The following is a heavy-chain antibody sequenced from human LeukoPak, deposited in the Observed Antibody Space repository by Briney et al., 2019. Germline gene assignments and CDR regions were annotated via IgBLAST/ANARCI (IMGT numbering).Heavy chain of an antibody. CDR2: FDPEDGET. D-gene: IGHD3-10*01. J-gene: IGHJ4*02. CDR1: GYTLIELS. Sequence: ASVKVSCKVSGYTLIELSMHWVRQAPGKGLEWMGGFDPEDGETIYAQKFQGRVTMTEDTSTDTAYMELSSLRSEDTAVYYCATVTYYYGSGSFHPFDYWGQGTLVTVSS. CDR3: ATVTYYYGSGSFHPFDY. V-gene: IGHV1-24*01.